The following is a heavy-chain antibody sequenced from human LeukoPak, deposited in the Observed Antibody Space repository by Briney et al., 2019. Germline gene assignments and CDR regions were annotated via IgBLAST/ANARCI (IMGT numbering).Heavy chain of an antibody. CDR1: GGTFSSYA. Sequence: ASVKVSCKASGGTFSSYAISWVRQAPGQGLEWMGGIIPIFGTANYAQKFQGRVTITADESTSTAYMELSSLRSEDTDVYYCARGVLGYFDWLVYGAFDIWRQGTMATVSS. V-gene: IGHV1-69*01. D-gene: IGHD3-9*01. CDR2: IIPIFGTA. J-gene: IGHJ3*02. CDR3: ARGVLGYFDWLVYGAFDI.